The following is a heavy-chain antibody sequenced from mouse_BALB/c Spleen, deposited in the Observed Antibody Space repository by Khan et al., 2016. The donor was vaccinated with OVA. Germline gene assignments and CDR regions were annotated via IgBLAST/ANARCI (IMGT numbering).Heavy chain of an antibody. CDR2: MSSGSATI. CDR3: AGSMIAVWYFDV. D-gene: IGHD2-3*01. CDR1: GFTFSSFG. J-gene: IGHJ1*01. Sequence: EVELVESGGGLVQPGGSRKLSCAASGFTFSSFGMHWVRQAPEKGLEWVAYMSSGSATIYYATIVKGRSTIPRAHPKHTLLLQMTSPRSEDTATSYCAGSMIAVWYFDVWGAGTTVTVSS. V-gene: IGHV5-17*02.